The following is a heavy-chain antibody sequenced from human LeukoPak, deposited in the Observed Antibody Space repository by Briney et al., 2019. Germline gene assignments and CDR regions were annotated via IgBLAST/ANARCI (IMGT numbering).Heavy chain of an antibody. CDR3: ARGAVREGYYYYYDGMDV. J-gene: IGHJ6*01. V-gene: IGHV1-46*01. CDR2: IYPSSGST. D-gene: IGHD6-19*01. Sequence: GASGTLSCKASGYTFTIYYMHWERQAPGQGLEWMGIIYPSSGSTSYAQKFQGRLTMTRNTSTSTVYIELSSLRSEDTAVYYCARGAVREGYYYYYDGMDVWGQGTTVTGSS. CDR1: GYTFTIYY.